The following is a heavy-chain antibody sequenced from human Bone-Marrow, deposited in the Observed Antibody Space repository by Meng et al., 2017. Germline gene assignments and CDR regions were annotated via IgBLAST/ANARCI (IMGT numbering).Heavy chain of an antibody. D-gene: IGHD2-2*01. Sequence: GESLKISCVGSGFTFSFYEMDWVRQVPGKGLEWVSYINPSSEVIAYADSVKGRFTISRDNAKNSPYLQMNSLRAEDTAAYYCARDPNHCSSTSCYDNYYYYYGMDVWGQGTTVTVSS. V-gene: IGHV3-21*05. CDR1: GFTFSFYE. CDR2: INPSSEVI. CDR3: ARDPNHCSSTSCYDNYYYYYGMDV. J-gene: IGHJ6*02.